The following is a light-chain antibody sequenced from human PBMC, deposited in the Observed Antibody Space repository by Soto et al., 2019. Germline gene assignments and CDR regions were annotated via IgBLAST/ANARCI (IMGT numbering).Light chain of an antibody. CDR2: EVS. J-gene: IGLJ3*02. CDR1: SSDVGFYDY. Sequence: QSALTQPASVSGSPGQSITISCTGTSSDVGFYDYVSWYQQHPGKVPKLMIYEVSNRPSGVSNRFSGSKSGNTASLTISGLQAEDEADYYCNSYTSISTLVFGGGTQLTVL. CDR3: NSYTSISTLV. V-gene: IGLV2-14*01.